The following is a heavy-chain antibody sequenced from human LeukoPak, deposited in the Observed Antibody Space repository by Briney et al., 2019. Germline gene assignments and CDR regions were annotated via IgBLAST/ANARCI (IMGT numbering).Heavy chain of an antibody. CDR3: ARALGSAAGNFDY. D-gene: IGHD6-13*01. V-gene: IGHV4-34*01. CDR1: GGSFSGYY. Sequence: SETLSLTCAVYGGSFSGYYWSWIRQPPGKGLEWIGEINHSGSTNYNPSLKSRVTISVDTSKNQFSLKLSSVTAADTAVYYCARALGSAAGNFDYWGQGTPVTVSS. J-gene: IGHJ4*02. CDR2: INHSGST.